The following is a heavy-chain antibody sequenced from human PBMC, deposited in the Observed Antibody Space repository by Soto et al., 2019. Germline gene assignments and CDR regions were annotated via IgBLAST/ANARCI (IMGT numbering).Heavy chain of an antibody. CDR3: ARYCSGGTCYDRIDY. J-gene: IGHJ4*02. CDR1: GGSIDSAGSY. V-gene: IGHV4-31*11. Sequence: QVQLQESGPGLVRPSQTLSLTCAVSGGSIDSAGSYWSWIRQIPGRGLEWIGHIYHGGTTDYNPSLKSRITMSVDMSKNQCSLELNSVTAADTAVYYCARYCSGGTCYDRIDYWGQGTLGTVSS. CDR2: IYHGGTT. D-gene: IGHD2-15*01.